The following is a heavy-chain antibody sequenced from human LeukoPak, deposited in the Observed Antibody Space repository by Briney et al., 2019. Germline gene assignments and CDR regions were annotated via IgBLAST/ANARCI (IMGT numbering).Heavy chain of an antibody. CDR3: ARDLHPGLTGYFDY. CDR2: IYSGGST. D-gene: IGHD1-14*01. V-gene: IGHV3-53*01. Sequence: SGGSLRLSCAASGFIVRNDYLSWGRQAPGKGLGWVSVIYSGGSTYYAASVEGRFTISRDNSKNTLSLQMKSLRAEDTAVYYCARDLHPGLTGYFDYWGQATLVTVSS. J-gene: IGHJ4*02. CDR1: GFIVRNDY.